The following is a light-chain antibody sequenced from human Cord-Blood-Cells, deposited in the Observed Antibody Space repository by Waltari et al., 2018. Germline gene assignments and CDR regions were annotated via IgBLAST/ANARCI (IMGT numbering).Light chain of an antibody. Sequence: EIVFTQSPATLSLPPGERATLSCQASQSFSSYLAWYQQKPGPAPSLLIYNASNRSTGIPARFRGSGSGTDFTLTISSLEPEDFAVYYCQQRSNWPPLTFGGGTKVEIK. V-gene: IGKV3-11*01. J-gene: IGKJ4*01. CDR3: QQRSNWPPLT. CDR1: QSFSSY. CDR2: NAS.